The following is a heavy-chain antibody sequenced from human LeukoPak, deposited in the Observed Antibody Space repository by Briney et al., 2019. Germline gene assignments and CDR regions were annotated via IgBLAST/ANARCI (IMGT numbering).Heavy chain of an antibody. Sequence: SETLSLTCAVYGGSFSGYYWRWIRQPPGKGLEWIGEINHSGSTNDHPSLKSLVTISVDTSKNQFSLKLSSVTDAATAVYYCGRERYFDWFHIGGFDYWGQGTLVTVSS. J-gene: IGHJ4*02. CDR3: GRERYFDWFHIGGFDY. CDR2: INHSGST. D-gene: IGHD3-9*01. CDR1: GGSFSGYY. V-gene: IGHV4-34*01.